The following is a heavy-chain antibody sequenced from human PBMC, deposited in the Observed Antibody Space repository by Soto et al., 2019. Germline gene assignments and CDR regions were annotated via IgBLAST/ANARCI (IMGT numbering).Heavy chain of an antibody. CDR3: ARDPCSGGSCYFFLVDY. D-gene: IGHD2-15*01. Sequence: GASVKVSCKASGYTFTSYGISWVRQAPGQGLEWMGWISAYNGNTNYAQKLQGRVTMTTDTSTSTAYMELRSLRSDDTAVYYCARDPCSGGSCYFFLVDYWGQGTLVTVSS. CDR2: ISAYNGNT. CDR1: GYTFTSYG. V-gene: IGHV1-18*01. J-gene: IGHJ4*02.